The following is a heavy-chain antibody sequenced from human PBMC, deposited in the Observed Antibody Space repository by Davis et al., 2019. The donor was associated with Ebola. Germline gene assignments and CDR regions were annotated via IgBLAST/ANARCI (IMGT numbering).Heavy chain of an antibody. V-gene: IGHV1-69*04. Sequence: SVKVSCKASGGTFSIYAFSWVRQAPGQGLEWMGRIIPILGIANYAQKFQGRVTITADKSTSTAYMELSSLRSEDTAVYYCARDGGITPLSYWGQGTLVTVSS. CDR1: GGTFSIYA. D-gene: IGHD3-3*01. CDR2: IIPILGIA. CDR3: ARDGGITPLSY. J-gene: IGHJ4*02.